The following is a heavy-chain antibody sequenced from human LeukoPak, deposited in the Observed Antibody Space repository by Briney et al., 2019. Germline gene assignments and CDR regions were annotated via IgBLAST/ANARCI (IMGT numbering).Heavy chain of an antibody. CDR2: IYHSGGT. J-gene: IGHJ6*02. CDR3: ARVGGYCTSTSCSNSYYYYGMDV. CDR1: GGSISSSNW. Sequence: SETLSLTCAVSGGSISSSNWWSWVRPPPGKGLEWIGEIYHSGGTNYNPSLKSRLNISVDKSKNQFSLKVTSVTAADTAVYYCARVGGYCTSTSCSNSYYYYGMDVWGQGTTVTVSS. V-gene: IGHV4-4*02. D-gene: IGHD2-2*01.